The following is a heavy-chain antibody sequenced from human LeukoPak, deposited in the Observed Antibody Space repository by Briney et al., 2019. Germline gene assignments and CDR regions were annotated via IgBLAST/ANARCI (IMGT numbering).Heavy chain of an antibody. V-gene: IGHV3-7*01. CDR1: GFTFSSYW. D-gene: IGHD3-3*01. CDR2: IKQDGSKK. Sequence: GGSLRLSCAASGFTFSSYWMSWVRQAPGKGLEWVANIKQDGSKKYYVDSVKGRFTISRDNAKNSLYLQMSSLRVEDTAVYYCASWAGNTQSDSWSGPFDYWGQGTLVTVSS. CDR3: ASWAGNTQSDSWSGPFDY. J-gene: IGHJ4*02.